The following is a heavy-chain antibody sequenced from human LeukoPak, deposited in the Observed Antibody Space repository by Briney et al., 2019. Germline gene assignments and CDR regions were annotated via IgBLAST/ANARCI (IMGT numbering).Heavy chain of an antibody. Sequence: SETLSLTCAVSGGSISSSNWWSWVRQPPGKGLEWIGEIYHSGSTNYNPSLKSRVTISIDMSKNQSSLKLSSVTAADTAIYYCASGDLYYFDYWGQGTLVTVSS. D-gene: IGHD4-17*01. CDR2: IYHSGST. CDR1: GGSISSSNW. CDR3: ASGDLYYFDY. V-gene: IGHV4-4*02. J-gene: IGHJ4*02.